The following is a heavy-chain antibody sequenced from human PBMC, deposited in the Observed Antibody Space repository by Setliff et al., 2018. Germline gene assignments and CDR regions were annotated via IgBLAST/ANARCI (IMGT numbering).Heavy chain of an antibody. J-gene: IGHJ3*02. CDR1: GYTFITYA. Sequence: ASVKVSCKTSGYTFITYAFHWVRQAPRQRLEWMGWINAANGNTRYSQKLQGRVTTTTDTSTSTAYMELRSLRSDDTAVYYCARDTPTGDDAFDIWGQGTMVTVSS. CDR3: ARDTPTGDDAFDI. V-gene: IGHV1-3*01. CDR2: INAANGNT. D-gene: IGHD7-27*01.